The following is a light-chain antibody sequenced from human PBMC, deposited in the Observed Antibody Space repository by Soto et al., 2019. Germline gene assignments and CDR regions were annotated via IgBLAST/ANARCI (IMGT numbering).Light chain of an antibody. J-gene: IGKJ2*01. CDR1: QTVSGNY. V-gene: IGKV3-20*01. CDR2: GSA. CDR3: QRYGSSPAYT. Sequence: DIVLTQSPGILSLSPGERATLSCRASQTVSGNYLVWYQQKPGQSPRLLIYGSADRATGIPDRFSGSGSGTGFTLTINRVEPEDFAVYFCQRYGSSPAYTFGQGTTLEI.